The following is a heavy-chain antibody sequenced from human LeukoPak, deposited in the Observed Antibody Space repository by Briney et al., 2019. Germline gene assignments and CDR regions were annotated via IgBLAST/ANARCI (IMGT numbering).Heavy chain of an antibody. D-gene: IGHD6-19*01. Sequence: SETLSLTCTVSNGSISSGSYYWGWIRQPPSKGLEWIGSIYYSGNTYYNPSLKSRVTISVDTSKNQFSLKLSSVTAADTAIYYCARDTKQWLLLTTLFDYWGQEPWSPSPQ. J-gene: IGHJ4*01. CDR3: ARDTKQWLLLTTLFDY. CDR1: NGSISSGSYY. CDR2: IYYSGNT. V-gene: IGHV4-39*07.